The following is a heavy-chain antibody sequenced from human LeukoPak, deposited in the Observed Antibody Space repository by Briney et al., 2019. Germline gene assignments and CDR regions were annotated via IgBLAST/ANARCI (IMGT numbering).Heavy chain of an antibody. Sequence: GGSLRLSCAASGFTFSSYAMSWVRQAPGKGLEWVSAISGSGGSTYYADSVKGRFTISRDNSKNTLYLQMNSLREEDTAVYYCASRGYCTGGSCYSGYYYYYMDVWGKGTTVTVSS. D-gene: IGHD2-15*01. V-gene: IGHV3-23*01. J-gene: IGHJ6*03. CDR1: GFTFSSYA. CDR3: ASRGYCTGGSCYSGYYYYYMDV. CDR2: ISGSGGST.